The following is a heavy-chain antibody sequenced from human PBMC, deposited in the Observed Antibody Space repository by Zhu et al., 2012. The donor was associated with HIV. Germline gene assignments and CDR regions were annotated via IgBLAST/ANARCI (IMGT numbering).Heavy chain of an antibody. D-gene: IGHD5-12*01. CDR1: GGSTSSGDYY. CDR2: IYYSGGT. CDR3: ARRFGYSGYDFS. V-gene: IGHV4-30-4*01. Sequence: QVQLQESGPGLVKPSQTLSLTCAVSGGSTSSGDYYWSWIRQPPGKGLEWIGYIYYSGGTYYNPSLKSRLTISVDTSKNQFSLKLTSVTAADTAVYYCARRFGYSGYDFSWGQGTLVTVSS. J-gene: IGHJ5*02.